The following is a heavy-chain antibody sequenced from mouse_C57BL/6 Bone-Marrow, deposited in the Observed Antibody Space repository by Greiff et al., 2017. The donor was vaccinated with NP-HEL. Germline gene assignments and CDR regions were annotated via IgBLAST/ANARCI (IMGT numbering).Heavy chain of an antibody. Sequence: EVKVVESGPELVKPGASVKMSCKASGYTFTDYNMHWVKQSHGKSLEWIGYINPNNGGTSYNQKFKGKATLTVNKSSSTAYMELRSLTSKDSAVYYCARGGYYNYWGQGTTLTVSS. CDR3: ARGGYYNY. J-gene: IGHJ2*01. V-gene: IGHV1-22*01. CDR2: INPNNGGT. D-gene: IGHD2-3*01. CDR1: GYTFTDYN.